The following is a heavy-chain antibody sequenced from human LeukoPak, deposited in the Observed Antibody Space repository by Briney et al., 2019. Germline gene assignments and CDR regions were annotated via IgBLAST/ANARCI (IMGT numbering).Heavy chain of an antibody. Sequence: GGSLRLSCAASGFTFSNYAMSWVRQAPGKGLEWVSGISGSGGSRDYADSVKGRFTISRDNSKNTLYLQMNSLRTEDTALYYCAKDGENYYGSAPLDVWGQGTTVTVSS. CDR2: ISGSGGSR. D-gene: IGHD3-10*01. CDR1: GFTFSNYA. CDR3: AKDGENYYGSAPLDV. V-gene: IGHV3-23*01. J-gene: IGHJ6*02.